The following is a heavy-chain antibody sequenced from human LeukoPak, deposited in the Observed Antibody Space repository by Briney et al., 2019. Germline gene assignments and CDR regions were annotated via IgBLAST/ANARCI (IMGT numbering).Heavy chain of an antibody. Sequence: SETLSLTGTVSGGAINANFWSWIRQPPGKGLKWSGYIYYSGSSNYNPSRKSRVTISVDTSKNQFSLKLSSVTAADTAEYYCARLTSSSWQNFEYWGQGTLVTVSS. CDR1: GGAINANF. J-gene: IGHJ4*02. CDR3: ARLTSSSWQNFEY. D-gene: IGHD6-13*01. CDR2: IYYSGSS. V-gene: IGHV4-59*01.